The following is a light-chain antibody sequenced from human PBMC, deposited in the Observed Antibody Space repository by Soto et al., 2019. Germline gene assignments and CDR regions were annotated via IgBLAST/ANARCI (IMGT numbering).Light chain of an antibody. CDR2: GAS. CDR1: QSVSSTY. Sequence: EIVLTQSPGTLSLSPEERATLSCRASQSVSSTYLAWYQQRPGQAPRLLIYGASTRATGIPDRFSGSGSETDFTLTISRLEPEDFAVYYCQQYDSSPETFGQGTKVEIK. CDR3: QQYDSSPET. V-gene: IGKV3-20*01. J-gene: IGKJ1*01.